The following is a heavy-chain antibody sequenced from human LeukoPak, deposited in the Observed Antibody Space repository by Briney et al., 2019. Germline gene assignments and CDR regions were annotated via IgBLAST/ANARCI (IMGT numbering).Heavy chain of an antibody. CDR1: GGSINSYY. J-gene: IGHJ5*02. CDR3: ARDGSGWSGWFDP. Sequence: SETLSLTCTVSGGSINSYYWSWIRHSPGKGLGWIGYIYYSGSTNYNPSLKSRVTISVDTSKNQFSLKLTSVTAADTAVYYCARDGSGWSGWFDPWGQGTLVTVSS. CDR2: IYYSGST. V-gene: IGHV4-59*01. D-gene: IGHD6-19*01.